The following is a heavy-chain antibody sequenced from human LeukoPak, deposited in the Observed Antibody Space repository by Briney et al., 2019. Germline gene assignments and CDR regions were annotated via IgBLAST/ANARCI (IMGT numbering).Heavy chain of an antibody. Sequence: NWVRQAPGKGLELIGEINHSGSTNYNPSLKSRVTISVDTSKNQFSLKLSSVTAADTAVYYCARVVPANNWFDPWGQGTLVAVSS. D-gene: IGHD2-2*01. CDR2: INHSGST. V-gene: IGHV4-34*01. J-gene: IGHJ5*02. CDR3: ARVVPANNWFDP.